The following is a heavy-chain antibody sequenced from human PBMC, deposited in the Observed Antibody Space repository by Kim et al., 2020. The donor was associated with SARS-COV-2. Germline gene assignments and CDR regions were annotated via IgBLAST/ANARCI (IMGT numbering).Heavy chain of an antibody. Sequence: SVTVSCKASGGTFSSYAISWVRQAPGQGLEWMGGIIPIFGTANYAQKFQGRVTITADESMSTAYMELSSLRSEDTAVYYCARDEYSSNWFDPWGQGTLVTVSS. V-gene: IGHV1-69*13. CDR1: GGTFSSYA. D-gene: IGHD6-6*01. CDR2: IIPIFGTA. CDR3: ARDEYSSNWFDP. J-gene: IGHJ5*02.